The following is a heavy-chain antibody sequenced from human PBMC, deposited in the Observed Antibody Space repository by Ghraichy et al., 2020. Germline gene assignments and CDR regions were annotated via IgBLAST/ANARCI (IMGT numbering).Heavy chain of an antibody. CDR1: GFTFSSYA. CDR3: AKQGTAAGYFDY. V-gene: IGHV3-23*01. J-gene: IGHJ4*02. CDR2: ISDSGGST. Sequence: GGSLRLSCAASGFTFSSYAMSWVRQAPGKGLEWVSGISDSGGSTYYADSVKGRFTISRDNSKNTLYLQMNSLRAEDTAVYYCAKQGTAAGYFDYWGQGTLVTVSS. D-gene: IGHD6-13*01.